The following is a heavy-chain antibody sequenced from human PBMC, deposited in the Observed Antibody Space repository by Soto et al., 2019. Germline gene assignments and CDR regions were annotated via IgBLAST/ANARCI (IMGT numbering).Heavy chain of an antibody. D-gene: IGHD2-8*01. CDR3: GRSHAESTKLIDS. CDR2: IWSDGNNK. Sequence: GGSLRLPCAASGFSFSSHGMHWVRQAPGKGLEWVAIIWSDGNNKYHADSVKGRFTISRDNSKNTLYLQMNSLRVDDTAVYYCGRSHAESTKLIDSWGQGTLVTVSS. CDR1: GFSFSSHG. J-gene: IGHJ4*02. V-gene: IGHV3-33*01.